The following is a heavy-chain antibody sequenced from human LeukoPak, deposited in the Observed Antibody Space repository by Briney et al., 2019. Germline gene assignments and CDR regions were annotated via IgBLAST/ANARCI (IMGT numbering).Heavy chain of an antibody. CDR2: ISSDGSST. CDR3: AGLTVTTRMDV. V-gene: IGHV3-74*01. D-gene: IGHD4-17*01. Sequence: GGSLRLSCAAPGFTFRSYWMHWVRQAPGKGLVWVSRISSDGSSTTYADSVKGRFTISRDNAKNTLYLQMDSLRAEDTAVYYCAGLTVTTRMDVWGQGTTVTVSS. J-gene: IGHJ6*02. CDR1: GFTFRSYW.